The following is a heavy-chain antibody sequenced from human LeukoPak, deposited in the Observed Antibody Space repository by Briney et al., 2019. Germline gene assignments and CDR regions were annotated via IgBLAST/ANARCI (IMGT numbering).Heavy chain of an antibody. V-gene: IGHV1-2*02. Sequence: ASVKVSCKASGYTFTSYGISWVRQAPGQGLEWMGWINPNSGGTNYAQKFQGRVTMTRDTSISTAYMELSRLRSDDTAVYYCARVDSSGWSYFDYWGQGTLVTVSS. CDR1: GYTFTSYG. J-gene: IGHJ4*02. D-gene: IGHD6-19*01. CDR3: ARVDSSGWSYFDY. CDR2: INPNSGGT.